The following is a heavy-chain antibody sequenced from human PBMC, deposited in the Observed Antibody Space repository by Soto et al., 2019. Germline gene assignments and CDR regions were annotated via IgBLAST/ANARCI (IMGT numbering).Heavy chain of an antibody. CDR3: ASSPTGSGSYYNYYYGMDV. CDR2: IIPIFGTA. CDR1: GGTFSSYA. J-gene: IGHJ6*02. Sequence: ASVKVSCKASGGTFSSYAISWVRQAPGQGLEWMGGIIPIFGTANYAQKFQGRVTITADESTSTAYMELSSLRSEDTAVYYCASSPTGSGSYYNYYYGMDVWGQGTTVTV. D-gene: IGHD3-10*01. V-gene: IGHV1-69*13.